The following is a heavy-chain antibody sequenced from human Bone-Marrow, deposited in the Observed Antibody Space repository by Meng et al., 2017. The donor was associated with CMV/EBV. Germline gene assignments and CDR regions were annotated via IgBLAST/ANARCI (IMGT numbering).Heavy chain of an antibody. CDR1: GYTFTSYY. CDR2: INPSGGST. CDR3: ARISGRYCSSTSCHSGYYYGMDV. J-gene: IGHJ6*02. D-gene: IGHD2-2*01. V-gene: IGHV1-46*01. Sequence: ASVKVSCKASGYTFTSYYMHWVRQAPGQGLEWMGIINPSGGSTSYAQKFQGRGTMTRDTSTSTVYMELSSLRSEDTAVYYCARISGRYCSSTSCHSGYYYGMDVWGQGTTVTVSS.